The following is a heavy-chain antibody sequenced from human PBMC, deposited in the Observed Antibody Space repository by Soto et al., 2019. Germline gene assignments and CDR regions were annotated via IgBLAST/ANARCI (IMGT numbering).Heavy chain of an antibody. CDR1: GGSISSYY. V-gene: IGHV4-59*01. D-gene: IGHD6-19*01. Sequence: SETLSLTCTVSGGSISSYYWSWIRQPPGKVLYLFVYIYYSGSINFTPSLKSRVTISVDTSKFQFSLKLSFVTAADTAVYYCARDSEEAGTRNNWFDPWGQGTLVTVSS. J-gene: IGHJ5*02. CDR2: IYYSGSI. CDR3: ARDSEEAGTRNNWFDP.